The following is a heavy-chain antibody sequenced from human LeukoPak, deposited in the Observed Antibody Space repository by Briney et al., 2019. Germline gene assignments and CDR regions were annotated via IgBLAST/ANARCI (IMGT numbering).Heavy chain of an antibody. CDR2: INLSGST. Sequence: LRLSCAASGFTFSDYYMSWIRQPPGKGLEWIGEINLSGSTNYNPSLKSRVTISVDTSKNQFSLKLSSVTAADTAVYYCARAIYYYDSGAPFDYWGQGTLVTVSS. D-gene: IGHD3-22*01. CDR1: GFTFSDYY. V-gene: IGHV4-34*01. CDR3: ARAIYYYDSGAPFDY. J-gene: IGHJ4*02.